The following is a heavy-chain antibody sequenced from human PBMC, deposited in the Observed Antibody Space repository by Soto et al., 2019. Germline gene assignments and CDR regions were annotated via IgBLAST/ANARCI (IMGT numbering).Heavy chain of an antibody. D-gene: IGHD6-19*01. V-gene: IGHV3-23*01. J-gene: IGHJ4*02. Sequence: EVRLLESGGGLIQPGGSLRLSCAAFGFTFDNYAMSWVRQAPGKGLEWVSDISGSGVKRNYVDSVKGRFTISRDNSNNTLYLQMHSLRVDDTAVYYCVKETRAVAAKEHFDLWGQGTLVTVTS. CDR3: VKETRAVAAKEHFDL. CDR2: ISGSGVKR. CDR1: GFTFDNYA.